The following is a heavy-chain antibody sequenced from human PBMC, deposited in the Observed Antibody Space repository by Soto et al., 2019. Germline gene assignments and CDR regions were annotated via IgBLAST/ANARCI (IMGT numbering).Heavy chain of an antibody. CDR3: ARIVVVTAILDNSDY. Sequence: GGSLRLSCAASGFTFSSYAMHWVRQAPGKGLEWVAVISYDGSNKYYADSVKGRFTISRDNSKNTLYLQMNSLRAEDTAVYYCARIVVVTAILDNSDYWGQGTLVTVSS. CDR1: GFTFSSYA. J-gene: IGHJ4*02. D-gene: IGHD2-21*02. V-gene: IGHV3-30-3*01. CDR2: ISYDGSNK.